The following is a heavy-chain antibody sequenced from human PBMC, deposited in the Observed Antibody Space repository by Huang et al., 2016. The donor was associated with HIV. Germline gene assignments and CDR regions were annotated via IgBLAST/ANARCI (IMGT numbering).Heavy chain of an antibody. D-gene: IGHD2-15*01. V-gene: IGHV1-18*01. CDR3: ARVAEGYHTSPDP. CDR1: CYTFTTYG. Sequence: QVQLVQSGGEVKKPGASVKVSCKASCYTFTTYGITWVRQAPGQGLEWRGWISAYTGNNIYAQMVQGRVTMTTDRSTSTAYMELRSLKYDDTAVYYCARVAEGYHTSPDPWGQGTLVIVSS. CDR2: ISAYTGNN. J-gene: IGHJ5*02.